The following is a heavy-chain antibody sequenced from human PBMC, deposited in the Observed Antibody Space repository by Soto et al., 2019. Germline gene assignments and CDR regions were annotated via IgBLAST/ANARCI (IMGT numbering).Heavy chain of an antibody. CDR1: GFTFDDCA. J-gene: IGHJ5*02. V-gene: IGHV3-9*01. D-gene: IGHD1-20*01. CDR2: ISWNSGSI. CDR3: AKDIAHTWNNGGNWFDP. Sequence: DVQLVESGGGLVQPGRSLRLSCAASGFTFDDCAMHWVRQAPGKGLEWVSGISWNSGSIGYADSVKGRFTISRDNAKNSLYLHMNSLRAEDTALYYCAKDIAHTWNNGGNWFDPWGQGTLVTVSS.